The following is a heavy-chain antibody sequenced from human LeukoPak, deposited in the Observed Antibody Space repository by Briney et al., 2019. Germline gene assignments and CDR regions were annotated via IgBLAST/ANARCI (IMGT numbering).Heavy chain of an antibody. CDR2: TNRRGTT. Sequence: PSETLSLTCAVYGGSFSDYYWHWLRHPPGKGLQWIGETNRRGTTNYNPSLKSRVPISVDTSNNQFSLKLRSVTAADTAVYYCARDGGPNNYWFDLWGQGTLVTVSS. D-gene: IGHD4-23*01. CDR3: ARDGGPNNYWFDL. CDR1: GGSFSDYY. V-gene: IGHV4-34*01. J-gene: IGHJ5*02.